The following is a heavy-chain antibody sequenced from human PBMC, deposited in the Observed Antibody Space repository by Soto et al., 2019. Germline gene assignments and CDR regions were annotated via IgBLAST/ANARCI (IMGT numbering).Heavy chain of an antibody. CDR1: GLTFTYAW. J-gene: IGHJ4*02. CDR3: VAGLPGDRTNWGFDY. D-gene: IGHD7-27*01. CDR2: IKSKPDGGTM. Sequence: EVQLVESGGGFVEPGGSLRLSCAASGLTFTYAWMSWVRQAPGKGLEWVGRIKSKPDGGTMDYAATVKGRFTVSRDDSKKTLYLNMSSLHSEDTAMYYCVAGLPGDRTNWGFDYWGQGTLVTVSS. V-gene: IGHV3-15*07.